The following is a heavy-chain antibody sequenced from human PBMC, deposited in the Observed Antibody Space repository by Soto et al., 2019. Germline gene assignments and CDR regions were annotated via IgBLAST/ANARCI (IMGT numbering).Heavy chain of an antibody. CDR2: ISSNSSTI. J-gene: IGHJ5*02. CDR3: ARDRATPDRYNWFDP. CDR1: GFTFSSYS. Sequence: GGSLRLSCAASGFTFSSYSMNWVRQAPGKGLEWVSYISSNSSTIYYADSVKGRFTISRDNAKNSLYLQMNSLRAEDTAVYYCARDRATPDRYNWFDPWGQGTLVTVSS. V-gene: IGHV3-48*01. D-gene: IGHD2-2*02.